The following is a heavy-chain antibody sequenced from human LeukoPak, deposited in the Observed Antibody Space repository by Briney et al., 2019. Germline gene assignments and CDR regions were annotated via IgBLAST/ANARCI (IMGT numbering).Heavy chain of an antibody. CDR1: GFTFSTYA. V-gene: IGHV3-23*01. Sequence: PGGSLRLSCAASGFTFSTYAMSWVRQAPGRGLEWVSAVSDSGSGTYYADSVKGRFTISRDNSKNTLYLQMTRLRAEDTALYYCAKGKGSSGWYDWGQGTLVTVSS. J-gene: IGHJ4*02. D-gene: IGHD6-19*01. CDR2: VSDSGSGT. CDR3: AKGKGSSGWYD.